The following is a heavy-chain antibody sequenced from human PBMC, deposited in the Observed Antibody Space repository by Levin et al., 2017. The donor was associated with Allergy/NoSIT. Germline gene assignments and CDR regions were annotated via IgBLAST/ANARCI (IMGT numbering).Heavy chain of an antibody. V-gene: IGHV4-59*08. CDR2: IYYSGST. CDR3: ARHLGRGYDY. CDR1: GGSISNYY. D-gene: IGHD3-10*01. J-gene: IGHJ4*02. Sequence: SETLSLTCTVSGGSISNYYWSWIRQPPGKGLEWIGYIYYSGSTNYNPSLKSRVTISVDTSKNQFSLKLSSVTAADTAVYYCARHLGRGYDYWGQGTLVTVSS.